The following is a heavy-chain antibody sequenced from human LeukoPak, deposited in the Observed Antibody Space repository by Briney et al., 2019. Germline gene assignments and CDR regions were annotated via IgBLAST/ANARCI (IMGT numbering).Heavy chain of an antibody. CDR2: IYYSGST. Sequence: SETLSLTCTVSGGSISSSSYCWGWIRQPPGKGLEWIGSIYYSGSTYYNPSLKSRVTISVDTSKNQFSLKLSSVTAADTAVYYCARQEWELDAFDIWGQGTMVTVSS. CDR1: GGSISSSSYC. D-gene: IGHD1-26*01. CDR3: ARQEWELDAFDI. V-gene: IGHV4-39*01. J-gene: IGHJ3*02.